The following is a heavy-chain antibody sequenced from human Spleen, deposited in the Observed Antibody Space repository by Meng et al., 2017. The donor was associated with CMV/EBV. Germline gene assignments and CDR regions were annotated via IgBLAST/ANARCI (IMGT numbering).Heavy chain of an antibody. D-gene: IGHD2-21*01. V-gene: IGHV3-21*06. CDR1: GFNLNSYS. CDR2: IAASNMET. J-gene: IGHJ4*02. Sequence: GESLKISCTASGFNLNSYSLNWFRQAPGKGLEWVSSIAASNMETTYADSVKGRFTISRDNARNSLFLQMNSLGVEDTAVYYCTRDLYYFCGGDCYYFDVWGQGALVTVSS. CDR3: TRDLYYFCGGDCYYFDV.